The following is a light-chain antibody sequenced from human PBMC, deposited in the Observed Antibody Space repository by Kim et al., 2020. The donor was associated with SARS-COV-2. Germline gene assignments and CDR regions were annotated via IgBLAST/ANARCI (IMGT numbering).Light chain of an antibody. J-gene: IGKJ1*01. CDR3: QQYHIFVT. Sequence: SASIGDRVTITCRASQTISNFLAWYQQKPGKAPKLLIYSASSLESGVPSRFSGSGSGTEFTLTISSLQPDDFATYYCQQYHIFVTFGQGTKVDIK. CDR2: SAS. CDR1: QTISNF. V-gene: IGKV1-5*03.